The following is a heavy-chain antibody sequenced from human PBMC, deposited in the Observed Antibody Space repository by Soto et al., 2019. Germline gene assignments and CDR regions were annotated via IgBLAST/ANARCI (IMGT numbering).Heavy chain of an antibody. CDR1: GFPFSNNW. D-gene: IGHD2-15*01. CDR2: IKSDGSST. J-gene: IGHJ6*02. Sequence: PGGSLRLSCAASGFPFSNNWMYWIRQAPGKGQIRVKHIKSDGSSTVSADSVKGRFTISRDNSKNTLYLQMNSLRAEDTAVYYCARGVVAATYYYYGMDVWGQGTTVTVSS. CDR3: ARGVVAATYYYYGMDV. V-gene: IGHV3-74*01.